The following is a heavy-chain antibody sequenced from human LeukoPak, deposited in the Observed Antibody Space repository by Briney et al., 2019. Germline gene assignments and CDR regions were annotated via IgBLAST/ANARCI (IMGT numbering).Heavy chain of an antibody. CDR2: ISGSGART. Sequence: GGSLRLSCAASGFTFNTHAMSWVRQAPGKGLEWVSTISGSGARTYYADSVKGRFTISRDNSKNTLYLQMSSLRAEDTAVYYCARAPEDIVVVPATDLSYYYYYYMDVWGKGTTVTVSS. V-gene: IGHV3-23*01. CDR1: GFTFNTHA. D-gene: IGHD2-2*01. J-gene: IGHJ6*03. CDR3: ARAPEDIVVVPATDLSYYYYYYMDV.